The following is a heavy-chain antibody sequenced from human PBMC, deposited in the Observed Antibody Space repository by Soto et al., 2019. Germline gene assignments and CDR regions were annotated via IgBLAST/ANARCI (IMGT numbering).Heavy chain of an antibody. CDR1: GYTFTSYG. J-gene: IGHJ6*02. V-gene: IGHV1-18*01. CDR3: ARDHLTRVAHYYGMDV. D-gene: IGHD2-21*01. Sequence: GASVKVSCKASGYTFTSYGISWVRQAPGQGLEWMGWISAYNGNTNYAQKLQGRVTMTTDTSTSTAYMELRSLRSDDTAVYYCARDHLTRVAHYYGMDVWGQGTTVTVSS. CDR2: ISAYNGNT.